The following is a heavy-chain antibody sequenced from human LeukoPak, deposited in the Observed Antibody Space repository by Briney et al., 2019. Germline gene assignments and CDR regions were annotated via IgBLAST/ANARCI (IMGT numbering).Heavy chain of an antibody. Sequence: GGALRLSCAASGFPFSSYLMSWVRQAPGKGLKGVANIKQDGSEKYYVDSVKGRFIISRENAKNSLYLQMNSLRAEDTAVYYCAKGAFRDQVQGYYYMDVWGKGTTVTVS. CDR2: IKQDGSEK. CDR1: GFPFSSYL. D-gene: IGHD3-10*01. V-gene: IGHV3-7*01. J-gene: IGHJ6*03. CDR3: AKGAFRDQVQGYYYMDV.